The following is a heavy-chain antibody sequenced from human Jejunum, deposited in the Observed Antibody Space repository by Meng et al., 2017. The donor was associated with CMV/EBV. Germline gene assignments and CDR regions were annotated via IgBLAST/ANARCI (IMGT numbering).Heavy chain of an antibody. V-gene: IGHV1-18*01. D-gene: IGHD3-3*01. Sequence: QVQLVQSGAEVKKPGASVKVSCKTSGYTFTTYGISWVRQAPGQGLEWVGWSSTSNGNTHYAQKVQDRVTMTTDTSTSTAYMELRSLTSDDTAVYYCVRDFWSDFYAYWGQGTLVTVFS. CDR3: VRDFWSDFYAY. CDR2: SSTSNGNT. CDR1: GYTFTTYG. J-gene: IGHJ4*02.